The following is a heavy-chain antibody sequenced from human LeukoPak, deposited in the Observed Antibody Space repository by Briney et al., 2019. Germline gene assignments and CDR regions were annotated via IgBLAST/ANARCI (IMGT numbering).Heavy chain of an antibody. CDR2: INHSGSA. Sequence: GSLRLSCAASGFTFSTYTMSWIRQPPGKGLEWIGEINHSGSANYNPSLKSRVTISVDTSKNQFSLKLSSVTAADTAVYYCARQITMVRGVLSPLFDYWGQGTLVTVSS. J-gene: IGHJ4*02. D-gene: IGHD3-10*01. CDR3: ARQITMVRGVLSPLFDY. V-gene: IGHV4-34*01. CDR1: GFTFSTYT.